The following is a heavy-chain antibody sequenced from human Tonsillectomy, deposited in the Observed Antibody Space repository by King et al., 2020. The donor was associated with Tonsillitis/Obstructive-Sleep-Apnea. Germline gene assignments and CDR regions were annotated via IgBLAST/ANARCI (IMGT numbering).Heavy chain of an antibody. V-gene: IGHV4-34*01. CDR2: INHSGST. Sequence: VQLQQWGAGLLKPSETLSLTCAVYGGSFSCYYWSWIRQPPGKGLEWIGEINHSGSTNYNPSLKSRVTISVDTSKNQFSLELSSVTAADTALYYCERVPFPSKGVSICGVVISDYFDNWGQGTLVTVSS. CDR3: ERVPFPSKGVSICGVVISDYFDN. J-gene: IGHJ4*02. CDR1: GGSFSCYY. D-gene: IGHD3-3*01.